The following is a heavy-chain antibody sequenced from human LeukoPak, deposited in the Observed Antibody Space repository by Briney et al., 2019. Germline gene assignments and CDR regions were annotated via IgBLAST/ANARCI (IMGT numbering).Heavy chain of an antibody. V-gene: IGHV4-4*07. CDR3: ARGRLVAGTFDY. D-gene: IGHD6-19*01. Sequence: SEALSLTCTVSGGSISTYYWSWIRQPAGKGLEWIGRVYTSGSTNYNPSLKSRVTMSVDTSKNQFSLKLSSVTAADTAVYYCARGRLVAGTFDYWGQGTLVTVSS. CDR2: VYTSGST. CDR1: GGSISTYY. J-gene: IGHJ4*02.